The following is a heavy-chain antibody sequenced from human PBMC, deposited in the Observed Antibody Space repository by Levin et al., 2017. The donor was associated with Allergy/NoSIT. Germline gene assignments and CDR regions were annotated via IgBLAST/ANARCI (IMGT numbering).Heavy chain of an antibody. CDR2: IYYSGST. CDR3: ASQPNTVTHFDY. Sequence: KPSETLSLTCTVSGGSISSSSYYWGWIRQPPGKGLEWIGSIYYSGSTYYNPSLKSRVTISVDTSKNQFSLKLSSVTAADTAVYYCASQPNTVTHFDYWGQGTLVTVSS. D-gene: IGHD4-11*01. V-gene: IGHV4-39*01. J-gene: IGHJ4*02. CDR1: GGSISSSSYY.